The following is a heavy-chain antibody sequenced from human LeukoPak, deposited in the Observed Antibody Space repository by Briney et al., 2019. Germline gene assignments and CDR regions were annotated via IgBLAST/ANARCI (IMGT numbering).Heavy chain of an antibody. CDR1: GYSISNGFY. D-gene: IGHD3-22*01. J-gene: IGHJ4*02. Sequence: LSLTCTVSGYSISNGFYWGWIRQAPGKGLEWVSYISSSGSTIYYADSVKGRFTISRDNAKNSLYLQMNSLKTEDTAVCYCTTDGEDDSSGFYSDYWGQGTLVTVSS. V-gene: IGHV3-11*01. CDR3: TTDGEDDSSGFYSDY. CDR2: ISSSGSTI.